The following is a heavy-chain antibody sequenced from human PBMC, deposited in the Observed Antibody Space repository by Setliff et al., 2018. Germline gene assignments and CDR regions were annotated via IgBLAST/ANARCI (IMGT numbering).Heavy chain of an antibody. CDR3: VRDLGQWALDF. Sequence: EASVKVSCKTSGYMFTTYGISWVRQDPGQGLEWMGWIRVYDGYTDYAQKFQGRVPMTQDTSTSTAYMELRSLKPDDTAGYYCVRDLGQWALDFWGQGTLVTVSS. CDR1: GYMFTTYG. V-gene: IGHV1-18*01. CDR2: IRVYDGYT. D-gene: IGHD1-26*01. J-gene: IGHJ4*02.